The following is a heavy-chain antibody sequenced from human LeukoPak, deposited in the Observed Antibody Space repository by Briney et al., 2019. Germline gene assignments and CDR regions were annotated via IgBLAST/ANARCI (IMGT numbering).Heavy chain of an antibody. Sequence: GGSLRLPCAASGFTFSSYAMSWVRQAPGKGLEWVSAISGSGGSTYYADSVKGRFTISRDNSRNTLYLQMNSLRAEDTAVYYCAKDTSGLRFLEWLLWGYFDYWGQGTLVTVSS. CDR3: AKDTSGLRFLEWLLWGYFDY. CDR1: GFTFSSYA. D-gene: IGHD3-3*01. V-gene: IGHV3-23*01. J-gene: IGHJ4*02. CDR2: ISGSGGST.